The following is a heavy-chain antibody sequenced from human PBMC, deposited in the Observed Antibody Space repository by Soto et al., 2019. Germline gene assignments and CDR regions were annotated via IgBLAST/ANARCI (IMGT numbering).Heavy chain of an antibody. J-gene: IGHJ3*02. V-gene: IGHV3-23*01. CDR1: EFSFRDYA. CDR2: LSGSLNSA. CDR3: ARDRARVTNDAFDI. D-gene: IGHD4-4*01. Sequence: GGSLRLSCTAAEFSFRDYAMSWVRQAPGKGLEWVSTLSGSLNSAFYADSVKGQFTISRDNAKNSLYLQMNSLRAEDTAVYYCARDRARVTNDAFDIWGQGTMVTVSS.